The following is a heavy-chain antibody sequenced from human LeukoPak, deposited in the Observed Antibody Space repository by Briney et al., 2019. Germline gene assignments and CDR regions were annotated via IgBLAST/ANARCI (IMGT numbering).Heavy chain of an antibody. CDR3: ASVGSGSYPFDY. D-gene: IGHD3-10*01. V-gene: IGHV1-24*01. CDR2: FDPEDGET. J-gene: IGHJ4*02. Sequence: GASVKVSCKVSGYTLTELSMHWVRQAPGKGLEWMGGFDPEDGETIYAQKFQGRVTMTEDTSTDTAYMELSSLRSDDTAVYYCASVGSGSYPFDYWGQGTLVTVSS. CDR1: GYTLTELS.